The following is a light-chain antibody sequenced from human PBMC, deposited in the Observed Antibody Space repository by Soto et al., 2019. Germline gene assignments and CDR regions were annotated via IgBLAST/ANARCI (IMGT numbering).Light chain of an antibody. CDR2: DNS. CDR3: GTWDTSLSAGV. V-gene: IGLV1-51*01. J-gene: IGLJ1*01. Sequence: QSVLTQPPSVSAAPGQKVIISCSGSSYNIGNNYVSWYQHLPGTAPKLLIYDNSKRPSGIPDRFSGSKSGTSATLGITGLQTGDEADYYCGTWDTSLSAGVFGTGTKVTVL. CDR1: SYNIGNNY.